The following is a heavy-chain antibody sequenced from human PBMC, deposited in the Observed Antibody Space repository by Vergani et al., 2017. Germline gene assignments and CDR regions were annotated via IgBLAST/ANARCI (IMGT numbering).Heavy chain of an antibody. CDR2: INTNGDYT. J-gene: IGHJ4*02. D-gene: IGHD3-22*01. CDR3: ARLNRYDSSGYYPIYFDY. Sequence: EVQLLESGGDLVQPGGSLRLSCAASGFSFTTYAMSWVRQAPGKGLEWVSTINTNGDYTRYGDSVKGRFTISRDNSKSTLYLQMNSLRAEDTAIYYCARLNRYDSSGYYPIYFDYWGQGTLVTVSS. CDR1: GFSFTTYA. V-gene: IGHV3-23*01.